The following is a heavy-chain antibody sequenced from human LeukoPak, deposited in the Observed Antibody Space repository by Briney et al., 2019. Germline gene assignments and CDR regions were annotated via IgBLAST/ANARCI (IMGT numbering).Heavy chain of an antibody. CDR1: GFTFSSYG. CDR3: AKDGNYYGSGSYPYYFDY. Sequence: PGGSLRLSCAASGFTFSSYGMHWVRQAPGKGLEWVAFIRYDGSNKYYADSVKGRFTISRDNSKNTLYLQMNSLRAEDTAVYYCAKDGNYYGSGSYPYYFDYWGQGTLVTVSS. V-gene: IGHV3-30*02. D-gene: IGHD3-10*01. J-gene: IGHJ4*02. CDR2: IRYDGSNK.